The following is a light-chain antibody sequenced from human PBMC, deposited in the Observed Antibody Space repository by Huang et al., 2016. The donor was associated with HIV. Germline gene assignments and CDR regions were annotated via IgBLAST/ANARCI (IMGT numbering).Light chain of an antibody. CDR2: GAS. CDR1: QSVSTT. CDR3: QHYKT. V-gene: IGKV3-15*01. Sequence: EIVMTQSPATLSVSPGARVILSCRTSQSVSTTLAWYQQKRGQPPRLLIYGASTRATDTPIRFSGSGSGTEFTLTISSLQPEDFAVYSCQHYKTFGRGTKLEIK. J-gene: IGKJ2*01.